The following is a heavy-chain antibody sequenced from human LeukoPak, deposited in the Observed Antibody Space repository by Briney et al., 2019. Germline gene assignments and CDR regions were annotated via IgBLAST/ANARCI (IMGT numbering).Heavy chain of an antibody. V-gene: IGHV4-59*08. Sequence: PSETLSLTCAVSGGSMSSYYWSWIRQPPGKGLEWIGYIFYSGSTNYNPSLKSRVTISVDTSKNQFSLKLSSVTAADTAVYYCARILDCSSSSCSYGMGVWGQGTTVTVPS. CDR2: IFYSGST. CDR3: ARILDCSSSSCSYGMGV. D-gene: IGHD2-15*01. J-gene: IGHJ6*02. CDR1: GGSMSSYY.